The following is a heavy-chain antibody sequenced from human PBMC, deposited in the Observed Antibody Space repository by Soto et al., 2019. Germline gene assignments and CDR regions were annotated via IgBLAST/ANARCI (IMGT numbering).Heavy chain of an antibody. CDR1: GGSISSSSYY. D-gene: IGHD3-22*01. CDR3: ARDQYKTYYYDSSGYQSGMDV. V-gene: IGHV4-39*02. J-gene: IGHJ6*02. Sequence: PSETLSLTCTVSGGSISSSSYYWGWIRQPPGKGLEWIGGINHSGSTNYNPSLKSRVTISVDTSKNQFSLKLSSVTAADTAVYYCARDQYKTYYYDSSGYQSGMDVWGQGTTVTVSS. CDR2: INHSGST.